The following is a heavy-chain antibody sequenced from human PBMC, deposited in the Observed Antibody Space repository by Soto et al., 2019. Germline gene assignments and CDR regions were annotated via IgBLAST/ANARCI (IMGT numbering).Heavy chain of an antibody. V-gene: IGHV3-30*18. J-gene: IGHJ4*02. CDR1: GFTFGRYA. Sequence: GGSLRLSCVASGFTFGRYAMHWVRHPPGRGLEWVAVISYTGANTYYVGSVRGRFTISRDNSKNTLYLQMNSLRAEDTAMYYCAKHMDDSGYFYLEGADHWGQGTLVTVSS. CDR3: AKHMDDSGYFYLEGADH. D-gene: IGHD3-22*01. CDR2: ISYTGANT.